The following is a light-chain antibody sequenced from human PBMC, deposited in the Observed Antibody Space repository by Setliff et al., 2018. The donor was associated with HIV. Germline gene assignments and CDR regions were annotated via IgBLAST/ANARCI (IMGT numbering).Light chain of an antibody. CDR2: WAS. CDR3: QQYFSTPRT. J-gene: IGKJ4*01. Sequence: EIVMTQSPEFLAVSLGERATINCKSSQTILYRSNSKSYLAWYQQKPGQPPKLLIYWASTRESGVPDRFSGSGSGTDFTLTISSLQAEDVEVYYCQQYFSTPRTFGGGTKVDIK. CDR1: QTILYRSNSKSY. V-gene: IGKV4-1*01.